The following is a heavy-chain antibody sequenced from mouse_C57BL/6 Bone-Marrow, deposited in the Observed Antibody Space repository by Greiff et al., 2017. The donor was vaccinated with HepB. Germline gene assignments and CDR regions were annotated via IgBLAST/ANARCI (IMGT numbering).Heavy chain of an antibody. Sequence: EVQGVESGGGLVQPGGSLKLSCAASGFTFSDYYMYWVRQTPEKRLEWVAYISNGGGSTYYPDTVKGRFTISRDNAKNTLYLQMSRLKSEDTAMYYCARQGYDGYYIDYWGQGTTLTVSS. CDR2: ISNGGGST. D-gene: IGHD2-3*01. CDR3: ARQGYDGYYIDY. J-gene: IGHJ2*01. CDR1: GFTFSDYY. V-gene: IGHV5-12*01.